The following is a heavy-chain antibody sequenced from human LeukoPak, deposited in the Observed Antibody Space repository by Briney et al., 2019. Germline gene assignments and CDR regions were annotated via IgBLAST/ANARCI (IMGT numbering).Heavy chain of an antibody. Sequence: PSETLSLTCTVSGGSISSSSYYWGWIRQPPGKGLEWIGSIHYSGSTCYNASLKSRVTISVDKSKNQFYLKLSSVTAADAAVYYCARVGFNTGMVKYYCDHWGQGTRDSVSS. CDR1: GGSISSSSYY. J-gene: IGHJ4*02. CDR3: ARVGFNTGMVKYYCDH. V-gene: IGHV4-39*07. D-gene: IGHD5-18*01. CDR2: IHYSGST.